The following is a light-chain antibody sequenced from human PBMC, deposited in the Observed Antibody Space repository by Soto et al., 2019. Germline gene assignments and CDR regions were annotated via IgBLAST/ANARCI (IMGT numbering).Light chain of an antibody. V-gene: IGKV3-15*01. CDR2: GAT. CDR1: QSVRNN. J-gene: IGKJ2*01. Sequence: EIVMSQSPATLSVSPGERATLSCRASQSVRNNLAWYQQKPGQAPRLIMYGATTRPAGIPARFTGGGSGTDFTLTITSLQSEDFAVYYCQQYDSYMYAVGPGTKVEI. CDR3: QQYDSYMYA.